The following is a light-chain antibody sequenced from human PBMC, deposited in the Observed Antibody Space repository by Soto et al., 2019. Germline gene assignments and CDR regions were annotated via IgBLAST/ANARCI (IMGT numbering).Light chain of an antibody. CDR1: QSVSSK. V-gene: IGKV3-15*01. CDR2: GAS. Sequence: EIVMTQSPATLSVSPGERATLSCRASQSVSSKLAWYQQKPGQAPRLLIYGASTRATGIPARFSGCGSGTEFTLTISSLQSEDFGVYYCQQYNNWPWTFGQGTKVDIK. CDR3: QQYNNWPWT. J-gene: IGKJ1*01.